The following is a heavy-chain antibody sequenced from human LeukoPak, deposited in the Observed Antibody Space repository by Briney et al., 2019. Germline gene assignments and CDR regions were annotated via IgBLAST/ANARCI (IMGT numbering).Heavy chain of an antibody. Sequence: GGSLRLSCAASGFTFTSYAMTWVRQAPGKGLEWVSGINWNGGSTGYADSVKGRFTISRDNAKNSLYLQMNSLRAEDTALYYCARDYGPTDYWGQGTLVTVSS. CDR3: ARDYGPTDY. D-gene: IGHD4-17*01. V-gene: IGHV3-20*04. CDR1: GFTFTSYA. J-gene: IGHJ4*02. CDR2: INWNGGST.